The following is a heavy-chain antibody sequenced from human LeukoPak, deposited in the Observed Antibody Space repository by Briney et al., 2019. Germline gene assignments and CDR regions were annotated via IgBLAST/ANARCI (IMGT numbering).Heavy chain of an antibody. J-gene: IGHJ4*02. Sequence: PERSLRLSCAASGFTFRSHGMHWVRQAPGKGLEWVAVIWYDGSNKYYADSVKGRFTISRDNSKNTLYLEMNSLRAEDTAVYYCARDRRGSENYHYFDYWGQGTLVTVSS. V-gene: IGHV3-33*01. CDR1: GFTFRSHG. CDR3: ARDRRGSENYHYFDY. D-gene: IGHD3-10*01. CDR2: IWYDGSNK.